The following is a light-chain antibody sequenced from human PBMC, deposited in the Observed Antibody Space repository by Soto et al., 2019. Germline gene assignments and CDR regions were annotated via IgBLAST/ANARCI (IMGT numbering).Light chain of an antibody. CDR1: QSVSSY. V-gene: IGKV3-11*01. CDR2: DAS. Sequence: PGERATLSCRASQSVSSYLAWYQQKPGQAPRLLIYDASNRATGIPARFSGSGSGTDFTLTISSLEPEEFAVYYCQQRSNWPPTFGRGTKVEIQ. J-gene: IGKJ1*01. CDR3: QQRSNWPPT.